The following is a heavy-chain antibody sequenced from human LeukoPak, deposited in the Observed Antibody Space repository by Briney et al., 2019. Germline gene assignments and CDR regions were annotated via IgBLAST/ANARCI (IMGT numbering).Heavy chain of an antibody. CDR2: MNPITKNT. J-gene: IGHJ6*03. CDR1: GYTFTRYD. V-gene: IGHV1-8*03. CDR3: ATFKVAYYYDSSGPCYMDV. Sequence: ASVKVSCKASGYTFTRYDINWVRQATGQGLEWMGWMNPITKNTGYAQKFQGRVSITSTNSMNTAYMELSSLGSDDTAVYYCATFKVAYYYDSSGPCYMDVWGKGTTVTVSS. D-gene: IGHD3-22*01.